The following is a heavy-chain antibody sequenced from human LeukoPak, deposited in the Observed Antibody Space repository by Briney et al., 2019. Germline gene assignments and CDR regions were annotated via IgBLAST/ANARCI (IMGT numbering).Heavy chain of an antibody. V-gene: IGHV4-39*01. D-gene: IGHD6-19*01. CDR2: IYYGGSA. CDR1: GGSISNIGYY. Sequence: SETLSLTCTVSGGSISNIGYYWGWIRQPPGRGLEWIGSIYYGGSAFYNPSLKSRVTISVDTSKNQVSLRLSSVTAADTAVYYCARYSSGWKHWYFDLWGRGTLVTVSS. J-gene: IGHJ2*01. CDR3: ARYSSGWKHWYFDL.